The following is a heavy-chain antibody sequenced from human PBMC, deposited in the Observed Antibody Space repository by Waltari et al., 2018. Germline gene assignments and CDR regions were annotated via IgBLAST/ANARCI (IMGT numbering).Heavy chain of an antibody. CDR2: VSYSGTT. CDR3: ATYIGASVGTAAFDV. D-gene: IGHD5-12*01. J-gene: IGHJ3*01. CDR1: GVSITSNRHY. V-gene: IGHV4-39*01. Sequence: QLQLQESGPRLVRPSETLSLICRVSGVSITSNRHYWAWIRQSPGQCLEWIVTVSYSGTTYLSPALKSRVSVSRDTSKNQVSLILGSVTAADMAVYYCATYIGASVGTAAFDVWGQGTMVTVSS.